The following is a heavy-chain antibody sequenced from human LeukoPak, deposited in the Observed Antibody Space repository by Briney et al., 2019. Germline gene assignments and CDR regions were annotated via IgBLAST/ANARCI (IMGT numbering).Heavy chain of an antibody. CDR1: GGSFSGYY. D-gene: IGHD3-10*01. Sequence: SETLFLTCAAYGGSFSGYYWSWIRQPPGKGLEWIGEINHSGSTNYNPSLKSRVTISVDTSKNQFSLKLSSVTAADTAVYYCARRGVLWFGELPYYYYMDVWGKGTAVTISS. V-gene: IGHV4-34*01. CDR3: ARRGVLWFGELPYYYYMDV. CDR2: INHSGST. J-gene: IGHJ6*03.